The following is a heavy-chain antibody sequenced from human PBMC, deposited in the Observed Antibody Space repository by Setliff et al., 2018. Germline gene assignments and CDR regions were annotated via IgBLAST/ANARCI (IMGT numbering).Heavy chain of an antibody. V-gene: IGHV4-61*09. J-gene: IGHJ6*04. CDR2: IYTSWST. CDR1: GGSISNTFYY. Sequence: SETLSLTCAVSGGSISNTFYYWTWIRQPAGRGLEWIGQIYTSWSTNYNPSLKSRVTISVDTSKNQFSLQLSSVTAADTAVYYCARMSGFLYIDVWGKGTTVTVSS. CDR3: ARMSGFLYIDV. D-gene: IGHD3-3*01.